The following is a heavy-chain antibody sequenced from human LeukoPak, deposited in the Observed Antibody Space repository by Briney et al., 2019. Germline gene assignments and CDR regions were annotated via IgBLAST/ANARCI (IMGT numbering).Heavy chain of an antibody. V-gene: IGHV3-7*01. Sequence: GGSLRLSCAASGFSLSTYWMSWVRQAPGKGLEWVANIKQDESEKDYVDSVKGRFTISRDNAKNSLYLQMNSLRAEDTAVYYCARRYCSGGSCYSVLDYWGQGTLVTVSS. D-gene: IGHD2-15*01. J-gene: IGHJ4*02. CDR3: ARRYCSGGSCYSVLDY. CDR1: GFSLSTYW. CDR2: IKQDESEK.